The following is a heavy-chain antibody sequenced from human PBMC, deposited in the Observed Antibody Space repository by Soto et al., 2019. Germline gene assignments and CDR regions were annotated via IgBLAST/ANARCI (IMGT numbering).Heavy chain of an antibody. V-gene: IGHV3-73*01. J-gene: IGHJ4*02. CDR3: TMTTVTKWGY. D-gene: IGHD4-17*01. CDR2: IRSKANSYAT. CDR1: GFTFSGSA. Sequence: EVQLVESGGGLVQPGGSLKLSCAASGFTFSGSAMHWVRQASGKGLEWVGRIRSKANSYATAYAASVKGRFTISRDDSKNTAYLQMNCLKSEDTAVYYCTMTTVTKWGYWGQGTLVTVSS.